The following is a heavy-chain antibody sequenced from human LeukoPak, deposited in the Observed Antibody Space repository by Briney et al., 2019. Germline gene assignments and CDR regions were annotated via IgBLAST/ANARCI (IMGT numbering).Heavy chain of an antibody. Sequence: GGSLRLSCAASGFTFSSYGMSWVRQAPGKGLEWVSAIRSSGGSTYYADSVKGRLTISRDNSKNTLYLQMQRLSGEETAVYSCAKGFSDYYHRSGYGLWGQGTLVIVSS. V-gene: IGHV3-23*01. CDR3: AKGFSDYYHRSGYGL. CDR2: IRSSGGST. CDR1: GFTFSSYG. J-gene: IGHJ4*02. D-gene: IGHD3-22*01.